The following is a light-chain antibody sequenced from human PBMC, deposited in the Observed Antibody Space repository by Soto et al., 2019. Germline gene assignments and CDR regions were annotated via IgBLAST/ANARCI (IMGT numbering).Light chain of an antibody. CDR1: QSVSSN. V-gene: IGKV3-15*01. CDR3: QQYNNWPKM. CDR2: AAS. Sequence: EIVMTQSPATLSVSPGERATLSCRASQSVSSNLAWYQQKPGQAPRVLIYAASTRATGIPDRFSGSGSGTEFTLTISSLQSEDFAVYYCQQYNNWPKMFGQGTKVDIK. J-gene: IGKJ1*01.